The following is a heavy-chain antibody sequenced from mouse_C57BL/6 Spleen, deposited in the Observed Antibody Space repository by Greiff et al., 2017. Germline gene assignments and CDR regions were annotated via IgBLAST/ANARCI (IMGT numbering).Heavy chain of an antibody. CDR1: GYTFTSYW. V-gene: IGHV1-69*01. Sequence: QVQLQQPGAELVMPGASVKLSCKASGYTFTSYWMHWVKQRPGQGLEWIGEIDPSDSYTNYNQKFKGKSTLTVDKSSSTAYMQLSSLTSEDSAVYYCARSGIYYDYDRGDYWGQGITLTVSS. CDR2: IDPSDSYT. J-gene: IGHJ2*01. D-gene: IGHD2-4*01. CDR3: ARSGIYYDYDRGDY.